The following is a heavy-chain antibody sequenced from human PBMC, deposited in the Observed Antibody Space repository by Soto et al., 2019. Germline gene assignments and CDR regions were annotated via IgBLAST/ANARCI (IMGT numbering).Heavy chain of an antibody. J-gene: IGHJ4*02. CDR3: ARSPNLYCISTSCSYYFVY. V-gene: IGHV4-61*01. D-gene: IGHD2-2*01. CDR2: IYYSGST. Sequence: PSETLSLTCTVSGGSVSSGSYYWSWIRQPPGKGLEWIGYIYYSGSTNYNPSLKSRVTISVDTSKNQFSLKLSSVTAADTAVYYCARSPNLYCISTSCSYYFVYWGQGTLVTVSS. CDR1: GGSVSSGSYY.